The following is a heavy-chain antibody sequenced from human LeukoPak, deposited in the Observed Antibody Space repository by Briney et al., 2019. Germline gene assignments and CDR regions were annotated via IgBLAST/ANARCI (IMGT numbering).Heavy chain of an antibody. V-gene: IGHV3-30*02. Sequence: GGSLRLSCAASGFTFSSYGFLWVRQAPGNGLEWVAYKWDEGKNIRYAESVKGRFTISRDNSKNTVFLQMNRLRAEDTAMYYCAKDLVRGDSSSGSFDSWGLGILVTVSS. D-gene: IGHD6-6*01. J-gene: IGHJ4*02. CDR3: AKDLVRGDSSSGSFDS. CDR2: KWDEGKNI. CDR1: GFTFSSYG.